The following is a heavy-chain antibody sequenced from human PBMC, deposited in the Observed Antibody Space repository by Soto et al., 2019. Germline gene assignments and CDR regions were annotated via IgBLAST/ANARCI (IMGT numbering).Heavy chain of an antibody. J-gene: IGHJ6*02. Sequence: HPGGSLGLSCAASGFTFSSYAMHWVRQAPGKGLEWVAVISYDGSNKYYADSVKGRFTISRDNSKNTLYLQMNSLRAEDTAVYYCASAVVPAARSPSVSPYYYYYGMDVWGQGTTVTVSS. CDR3: ASAVVPAARSPSVSPYYYYYGMDV. CDR1: GFTFSSYA. CDR2: ISYDGSNK. D-gene: IGHD2-2*01. V-gene: IGHV3-30-3*01.